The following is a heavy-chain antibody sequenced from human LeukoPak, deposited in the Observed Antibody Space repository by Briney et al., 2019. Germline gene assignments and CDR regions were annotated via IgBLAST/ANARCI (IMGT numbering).Heavy chain of an antibody. J-gene: IGHJ6*02. CDR3: AKDKGDYFGDYYGMDV. Sequence: GGSLRLSCAASGFTFSSYGMHWVRQVPGKGLEWVAVISYDGSNKYYADSVKGRFTISRDNSKNTLYLQMNSLRAEDTAVYYCAKDKGDYFGDYYGMDVWGQGTTVTVSS. D-gene: IGHD2/OR15-2a*01. CDR1: GFTFSSYG. CDR2: ISYDGSNK. V-gene: IGHV3-30*18.